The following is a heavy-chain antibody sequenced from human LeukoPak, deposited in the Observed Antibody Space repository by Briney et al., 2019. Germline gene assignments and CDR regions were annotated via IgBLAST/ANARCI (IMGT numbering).Heavy chain of an antibody. CDR2: IRYDGSNK. CDR1: GFTFSSYG. J-gene: IGHJ4*02. CDR3: AKVLYSSGYLDY. Sequence: GGSLRLSCAASGFTFSSYGMHWVRQAPGKGLEWVTFIRYDGSNKYYADSVKGRFTISRDNSKNTVYLQMNSLRAEDTAVYYCAKVLYSSGYLDYWGQGTLVTVSS. D-gene: IGHD6-19*01. V-gene: IGHV3-30*02.